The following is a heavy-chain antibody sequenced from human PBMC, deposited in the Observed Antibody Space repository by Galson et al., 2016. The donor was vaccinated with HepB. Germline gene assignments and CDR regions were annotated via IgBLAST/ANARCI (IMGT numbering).Heavy chain of an antibody. J-gene: IGHJ3*02. CDR1: GFIFSGYW. CDR2: IKSDGSSR. D-gene: IGHD2-21*02. CDR3: AREGVTVDAFDI. Sequence: SLRLSCAASGFIFSGYWMHWVRQVPGKGLVWVSRIKSDGSSRTYADSVKGRFTISRDNAKSTLYLQMNSLRDDDTAVYYCAREGVTVDAFDIWGQGTMVTVSS. V-gene: IGHV3-74*01.